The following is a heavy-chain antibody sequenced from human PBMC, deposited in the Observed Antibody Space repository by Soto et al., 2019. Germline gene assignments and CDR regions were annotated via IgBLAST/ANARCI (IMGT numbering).Heavy chain of an antibody. CDR3: ARAGRGVDTAMAYYYYYGMDV. J-gene: IGHJ6*02. V-gene: IGHV3-33*01. CDR2: IWYDGSNK. Sequence: PGGSLRLSCAASGFTFSSYGMHWVRQAPGKGLEWVAVIWYDGSNKYYADSVKGRFTISRDNSKNTLYLQMNSLRAEDTAVYYCARAGRGVDTAMAYYYYYGMDVWGQGTTVTVSS. CDR1: GFTFSSYG. D-gene: IGHD5-18*01.